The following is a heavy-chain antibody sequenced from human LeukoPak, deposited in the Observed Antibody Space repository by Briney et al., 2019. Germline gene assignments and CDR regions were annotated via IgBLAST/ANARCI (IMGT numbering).Heavy chain of an antibody. D-gene: IGHD6-19*01. Sequence: PGGSLRLSCSASGFTFSSYGMHWVRQAPGKGLEWVAVISYDGSNKYYADSVKGRFTISRDNSKNTLYLQMNSLRAEDTAVYYCAKDNTGLGYYYYGMDVWGQGTTVTVSS. CDR3: AKDNTGLGYYYYGMDV. CDR2: ISYDGSNK. V-gene: IGHV3-30*18. CDR1: GFTFSSYG. J-gene: IGHJ6*02.